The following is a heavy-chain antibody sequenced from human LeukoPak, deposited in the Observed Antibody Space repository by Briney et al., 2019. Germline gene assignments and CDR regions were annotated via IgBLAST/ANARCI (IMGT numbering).Heavy chain of an antibody. V-gene: IGHV4-4*07. CDR2: ISTTGST. CDR3: ARLYGDYGYYFDY. CDR1: ISSYY. J-gene: IGHJ4*02. Sequence: SETLSLTCTVSISSYYWSWIRHPAGKGLEWIGRISTTGSTNYSPSLKSRVTMSVDTSENQFSLKLSSVTAADTAVYYCARLYGDYGYYFDYWGQGTLVTVSS. D-gene: IGHD4-17*01.